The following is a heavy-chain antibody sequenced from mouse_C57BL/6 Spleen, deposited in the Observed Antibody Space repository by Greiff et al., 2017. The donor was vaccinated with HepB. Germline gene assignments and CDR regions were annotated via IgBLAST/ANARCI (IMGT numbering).Heavy chain of an antibody. Sequence: QVQLQQSGAELVKPGASVKISCKASGYAFSSYWMNWVKQRPGKGLEWIGQIYPGDGDTNYNGKFKGKATLTADKSSSTAYMQLSSLTSEDSAVYFCARWDDYFWYFDVWGTWTTVTVSS. J-gene: IGHJ1*03. CDR1: GYAFSSYW. D-gene: IGHD2-4*01. CDR3: ARWDDYFWYFDV. CDR2: IYPGDGDT. V-gene: IGHV1-80*01.